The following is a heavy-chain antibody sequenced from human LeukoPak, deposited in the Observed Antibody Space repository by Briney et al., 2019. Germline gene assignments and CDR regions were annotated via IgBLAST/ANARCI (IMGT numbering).Heavy chain of an antibody. CDR3: ARAGGDGYNYGFDY. V-gene: IGHV1-2*02. CDR2: INPNSGGT. Sequence: GASVKVSCKASGYTFTGYYMHWVRQAPGQGLEWMGWINPNSGGTNYAQKFQGRVTMTRDTSISTAYMELSRLRSDDTAVYYCARAGGDGYNYGFDYWGQGTLVTVSS. J-gene: IGHJ4*02. CDR1: GYTFTGYY. D-gene: IGHD5-24*01.